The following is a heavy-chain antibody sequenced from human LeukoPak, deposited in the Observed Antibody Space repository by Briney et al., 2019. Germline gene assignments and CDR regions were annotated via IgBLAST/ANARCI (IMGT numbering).Heavy chain of an antibody. V-gene: IGHV4-59*01. CDR2: IYYSGST. J-gene: IGHJ5*02. CDR3: ARDVTSGSYYGWFDP. Sequence: SETLSLTCTVSGGSISSYYWSWIRQPPGKGLEWIGYIYYSGSTNYNPSLKSRVTISVDTSKNQFSLKLSSVTAADTAVYYCARDVTSGSYYGWFDPWGQGTLVTVSS. D-gene: IGHD1-26*01. CDR1: GGSISSYY.